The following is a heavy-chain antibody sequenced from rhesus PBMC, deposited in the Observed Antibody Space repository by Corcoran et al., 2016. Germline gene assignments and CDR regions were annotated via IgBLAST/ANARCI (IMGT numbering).Heavy chain of an antibody. J-gene: IGHJ4*01. CDR2: FVGGSTIH. CDR1: GGSLRRNYW. D-gene: IGHD2-15*01. V-gene: IGHV4-93*01. Sequence: QVQESGPTVVKPSETLSLTCPVSGGSLRRNYWWTWIRPSPGTGLEWIGGFVGGSTIHENNPFVKCRVAMSTDTAKNQVSRKMTSVTAADTAVYYCSSTDCSNSDCSSGDLWGQGVLVTVTS. CDR3: SSTDCSNSDCSSGDL.